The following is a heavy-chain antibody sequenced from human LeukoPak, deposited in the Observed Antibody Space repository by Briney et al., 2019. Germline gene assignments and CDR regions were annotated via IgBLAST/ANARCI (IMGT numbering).Heavy chain of an antibody. CDR2: ISSSGSTI. V-gene: IGHV3-11*04. Sequence: GGSLRLSCAASGFTFSDYYMSWIRQAPGKGLEWVSYISSSGSTIYYADSVKGRFTISRDNSKNTLYLQMNSLRAEDTAVYYCARDVKSILLIVVVVAATYYFDYWGQGTLVTVSS. J-gene: IGHJ4*02. CDR3: ARDVKSILLIVVVVAATYYFDY. D-gene: IGHD2-15*01. CDR1: GFTFSDYY.